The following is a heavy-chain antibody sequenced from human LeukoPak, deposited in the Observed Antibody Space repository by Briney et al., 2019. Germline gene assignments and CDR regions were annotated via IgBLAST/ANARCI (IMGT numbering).Heavy chain of an antibody. CDR2: ISYDGSNK. CDR1: GFTFSSYD. J-gene: IGHJ4*02. Sequence: GGSLRLSCAASGFTFSSYDMHWVRQAPGKGLEWVAVISYDGSNKYYADSVKGRFTISRDSSRNTLYLEMTSLSAEDTAVYYCARVPGDYYDSSGPFDYWGQGTLVTVSS. CDR3: ARVPGDYYDSSGPFDY. D-gene: IGHD3-22*01. V-gene: IGHV3-30*03.